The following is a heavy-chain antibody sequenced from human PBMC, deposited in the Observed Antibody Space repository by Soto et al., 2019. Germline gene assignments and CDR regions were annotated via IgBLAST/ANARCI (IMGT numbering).Heavy chain of an antibody. D-gene: IGHD5-12*01. CDR2: FDPEDGET. J-gene: IGHJ5*02. CDR1: GYTLTELS. V-gene: IGHV1-24*01. Sequence: EASVKVSCKVSGYTLTELSMHWVRQAPGKGLEWMGGFDPEDGETIYAQKFQGRVTMTEDTSTDTAYMELSSLRSEDTAVYYCATFTLSGYDFHWFDPWGQGTLVTVSS. CDR3: ATFTLSGYDFHWFDP.